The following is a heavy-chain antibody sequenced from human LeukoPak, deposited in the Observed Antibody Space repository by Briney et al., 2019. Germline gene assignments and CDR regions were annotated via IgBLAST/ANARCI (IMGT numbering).Heavy chain of an antibody. D-gene: IGHD3-16*01. Sequence: PETLSLTCTVSGDSISGYYWSWIRQPPGKGLEWIGYVYHTGHTHYSPSLKSRVTVSLDTSRNQVSLILSSVTAADTAVYYCARHRFGHLFDYWGQGTLVFVSS. CDR1: GDSISGYY. V-gene: IGHV4-59*01. J-gene: IGHJ4*02. CDR3: ARHRFGHLFDY. CDR2: VYHTGHT.